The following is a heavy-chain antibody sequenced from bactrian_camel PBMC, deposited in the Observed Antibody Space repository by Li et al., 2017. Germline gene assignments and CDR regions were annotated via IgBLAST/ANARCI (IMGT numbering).Heavy chain of an antibody. CDR1: GITFSRHD. CDR2: ITSLPSLFRAA. CDR3: ATDREAAAWYGDSCRVVAPRVGY. V-gene: IGHV3S6*01. Sequence: HVQLVESGGGLVQPGESLRLSCVASGITFSRHDMSWVRQAPGKEVEWVAGITSLPSLFRAASYADSVKGRSTISKDNAKNTLLLQMTDLKPQDTAMYSCATDREAAAWYGDSCRVVAPRVGYWGQGTQVTVS. J-gene: IGHJ4*01. D-gene: IGHD7*01.